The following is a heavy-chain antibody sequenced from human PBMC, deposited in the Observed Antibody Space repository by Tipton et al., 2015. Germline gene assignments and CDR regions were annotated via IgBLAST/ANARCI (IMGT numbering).Heavy chain of an antibody. J-gene: IGHJ4*02. D-gene: IGHD3-22*01. CDR2: IWHDGSNK. Sequence: SLRLSCAASGFTFSSYGMHWVRKAPGKGLEWVATIWHDGSNKYYADSVKGRFTISRDNSKNTLFLQMNSLRAEDTAVYYCARDFYDSCGYSAYWGQGTLVTVSS. CDR3: ARDFYDSCGYSAY. CDR1: GFTFSSYG. V-gene: IGHV3-33*01.